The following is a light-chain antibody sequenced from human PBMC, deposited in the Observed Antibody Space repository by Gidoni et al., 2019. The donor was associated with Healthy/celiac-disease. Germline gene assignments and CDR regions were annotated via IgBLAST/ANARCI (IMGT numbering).Light chain of an antibody. J-gene: IGLJ1*01. CDR3: QAWDSSTAV. V-gene: IGLV3-1*01. CDR2: QDT. Sequence: YELTQPRSVSVSPGQTATITCSGDKLEDKYVCWYQVKPGQSPVLVIYQDTKRPSGIPERFSASNAGNTATLTVSGTQAMDEADYFCQAWDSSTAVFGTGTKVTVL. CDR1: KLEDKY.